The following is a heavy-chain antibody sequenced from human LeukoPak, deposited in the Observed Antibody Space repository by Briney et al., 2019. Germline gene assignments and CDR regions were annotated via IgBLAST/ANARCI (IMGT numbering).Heavy chain of an antibody. Sequence: PSENLSLTCTVSGGSIINRSYYWGWIRQPPGKGLEWIGSIYYSGSTYYNPSLKSRVTISVDTSKNQFSLKLSSVTAADKAVYYCARLYGDYVVDYWGQGTLVTVSS. V-gene: IGHV4-39*01. CDR2: IYYSGST. CDR1: GGSIINRSYY. CDR3: ARLYGDYVVDY. D-gene: IGHD4-17*01. J-gene: IGHJ4*02.